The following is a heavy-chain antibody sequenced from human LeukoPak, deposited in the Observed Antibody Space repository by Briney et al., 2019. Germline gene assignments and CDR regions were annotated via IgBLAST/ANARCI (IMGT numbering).Heavy chain of an antibody. J-gene: IGHJ5*02. D-gene: IGHD3-22*01. Sequence: SKTLSLTCTVSGGSISSGGYYWSWIRQHPGKGLEWIGYIYYSGSTYYNPSLKSRVTISVDASKNQFSLKLSSVTAADTAVYYCARGAISGYLNWFDPWGQGTLVTVSS. CDR2: IYYSGST. CDR3: ARGAISGYLNWFDP. V-gene: IGHV4-31*03. CDR1: GGSISSGGYY.